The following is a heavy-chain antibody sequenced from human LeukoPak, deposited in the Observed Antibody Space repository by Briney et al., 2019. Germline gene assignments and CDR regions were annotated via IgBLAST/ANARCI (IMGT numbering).Heavy chain of an antibody. J-gene: IGHJ3*02. V-gene: IGHV4-34*01. CDR3: ARDLSDYYGSGSYRPIDAFDI. D-gene: IGHD3-10*01. CDR2: INHSGSP. CDR1: GGSFSGYY. Sequence: SETLSLTCTVYGGSFSGYYWSWIRQPPGKGLEWIGEINHSGSPNYNPSLKSRVTISIDTSKNQFSLKLSPVTAADTAVYYCARDLSDYYGSGSYRPIDAFDIWGQGTMVTVSS.